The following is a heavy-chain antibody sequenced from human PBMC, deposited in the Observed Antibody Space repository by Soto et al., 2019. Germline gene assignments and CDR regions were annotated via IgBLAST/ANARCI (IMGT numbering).Heavy chain of an antibody. CDR2: ISGLSATT. J-gene: IGHJ4*02. D-gene: IGHD2-15*01. V-gene: IGHV3-48*04. Sequence: DVVLVNSGGGFVRPGESLRLSCGASGFRFTSFGMNWVRQGPGKGLVWLSYISGLSATTYYADSVRGRFTVSRDNDMNLVFLQLNNLRGDDTAVYYCTRGGAARPDYWGQGSRVVVSS. CDR1: GFRFTSFG. CDR3: TRGGAARPDY.